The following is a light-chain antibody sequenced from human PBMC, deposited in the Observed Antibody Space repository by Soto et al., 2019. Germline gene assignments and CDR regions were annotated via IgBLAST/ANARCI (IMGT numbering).Light chain of an antibody. CDR2: GAS. J-gene: IGKJ4*01. CDR1: QGIRND. V-gene: IGKV1-17*01. Sequence: DLQMTQSPSSLSASVGDRVTITCRASQGIRNDLGWYQQKPGKAPKRLIYGASSVQSGVPSRFSGSGSGTESTLTISSLQPEDFANYCCLQHNTHATFGGGTKVEIK. CDR3: LQHNTHAT.